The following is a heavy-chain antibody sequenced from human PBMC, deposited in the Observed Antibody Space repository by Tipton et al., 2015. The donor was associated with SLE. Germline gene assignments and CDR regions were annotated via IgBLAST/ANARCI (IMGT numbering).Heavy chain of an antibody. CDR2: ISWNSNSV. J-gene: IGHJ3*02. V-gene: IGHV3-9*01. CDR1: GVSVSTNY. Sequence: SGVSVSTNYMTWVRQAPGKGLEWVSGISWNSNSVGYADSVKGRFTISRDNAKNSLYLQMNGLRAEDTAVYYCARDNDRSGYSILFDIWGQGTMVTVSS. CDR3: ARDNDRSGYSILFDI. D-gene: IGHD5-12*01.